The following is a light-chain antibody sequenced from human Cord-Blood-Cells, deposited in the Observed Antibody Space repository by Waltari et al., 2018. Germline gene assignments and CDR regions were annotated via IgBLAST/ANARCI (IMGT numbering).Light chain of an antibody. CDR1: RSDVGGYNY. J-gene: IGLJ2*01. V-gene: IGLV2-14*01. Sequence: QSALTQPASVSGSPGQPITISCTGTRSDVGGYNYVSWYQQHPGKAPKRMIYDVSNRPSGVSNRFSGSKSGNTASLTISGLQAEDEADYYCSSYTSSSTRVVFGGGTKLTVL. CDR3: SSYTSSSTRVV. CDR2: DVS.